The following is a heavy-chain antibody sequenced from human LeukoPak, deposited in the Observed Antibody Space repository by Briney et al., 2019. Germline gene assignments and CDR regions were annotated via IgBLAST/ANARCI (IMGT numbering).Heavy chain of an antibody. V-gene: IGHV3-23*01. J-gene: IGHJ4*02. CDR2: ITSTGENT. CDR1: GFTFSIYA. CDR3: ARDQKDYGGFDY. D-gene: IGHD4-23*01. Sequence: GGSLRLSCAASGFTFSIYAMSWVRQAPGKGLEWVSSITSTGENTWYAGSAKGQFTISRDNSKNMVFLQMNRLRAEDTAVYYCARDQKDYGGFDYWGQGTLVTVSS.